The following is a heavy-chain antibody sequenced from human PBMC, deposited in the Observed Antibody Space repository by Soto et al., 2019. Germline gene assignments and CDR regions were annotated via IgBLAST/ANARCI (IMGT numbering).Heavy chain of an antibody. D-gene: IGHD1-26*01. V-gene: IGHV4-31*03. CDR2: IYYSGST. CDR1: GGSIRSGAYY. J-gene: IGHJ6*02. CDR3: ARVVGARGYYYYGMDV. Sequence: PSETLSLTCTVSGGSIRSGAYYWSWIRQHPGKGLEWIGYIYYSGSTYYNPSLKSRVTISVDTSKNQFSLKLSSVTAADTAVYYCARVVGARGYYYYGMDVWGQGTTVTVSS.